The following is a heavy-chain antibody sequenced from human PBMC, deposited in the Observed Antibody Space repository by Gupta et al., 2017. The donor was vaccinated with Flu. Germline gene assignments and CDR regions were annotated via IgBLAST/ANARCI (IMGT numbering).Heavy chain of an antibody. D-gene: IGHD4-23*01. CDR3: NRVIDDFGGNSGALDF. CDR2: IRSKDCGGTS. J-gene: IGHJ4*02. CDR1: GYNFADYA. Sequence: EVQLVESGGGSVQSGRSLRLSCKASGYNFADYAVSWVRQAPGKGLELMGFIRSKDCGGTSEYAASVQGRLSISRDDSESNAYLQMHSLKSEDTAVYYCNRVIDDFGGNSGALDFWGQGARVTVSS. V-gene: IGHV3-49*04.